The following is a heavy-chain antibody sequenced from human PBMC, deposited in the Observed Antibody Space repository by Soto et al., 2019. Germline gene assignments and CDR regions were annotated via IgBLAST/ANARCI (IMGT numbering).Heavy chain of an antibody. D-gene: IGHD2-15*01. CDR3: AREAPGVAPY. Sequence: QVQLHESGPGLVRPSQTLSLICTVSGGSINSGDSYWNWIRQHPEKGLEWIGYINYRGSTFYNPSLKSRIILSVDTSKNQFSLKLSSVTAADSAVYYCAREAPGVAPYWGQGTLVTVSS. CDR2: INYRGST. J-gene: IGHJ4*02. CDR1: GGSINSGDSY. V-gene: IGHV4-31*03.